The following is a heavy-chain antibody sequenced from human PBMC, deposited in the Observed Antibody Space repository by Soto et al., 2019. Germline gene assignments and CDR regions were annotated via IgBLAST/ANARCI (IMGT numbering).Heavy chain of an antibody. D-gene: IGHD5-12*01. Sequence: PGGSLRLSCAASGFTFSSYAMHWVRQAPGKGLEWVAVISYDGSNKYYADSVKGRFTISRDNSKNTLYLQMNSLRAEDSAVYYCARDGVRDGYTNTDYWGQGTLVTVSS. J-gene: IGHJ4*02. V-gene: IGHV3-30-3*01. CDR3: ARDGVRDGYTNTDY. CDR1: GFTFSSYA. CDR2: ISYDGSNK.